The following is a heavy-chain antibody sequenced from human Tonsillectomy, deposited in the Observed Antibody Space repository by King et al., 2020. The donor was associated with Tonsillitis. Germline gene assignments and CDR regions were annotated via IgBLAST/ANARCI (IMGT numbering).Heavy chain of an antibody. D-gene: IGHD3-10*01. CDR1: GFTFSSYG. Sequence: QLVQSGGGVVQPGRSLRLSCAASGFTFSSYGMHWVRQAPGKGLEWVAVISYDGSNKYYADSVKGRFTISRDNSKNTLYLQMNSLRAEDTAVYYCAKSPIYYYGYIDSWGQGTLVTVSS. CDR2: ISYDGSNK. V-gene: IGHV3-30*18. J-gene: IGHJ5*01. CDR3: AKSPIYYYGYIDS.